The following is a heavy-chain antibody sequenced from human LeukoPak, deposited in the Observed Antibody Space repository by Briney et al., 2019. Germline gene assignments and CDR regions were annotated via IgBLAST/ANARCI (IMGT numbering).Heavy chain of an antibody. CDR2: IAISGTYI. CDR1: GFILSDYN. J-gene: IGHJ4*02. V-gene: IGHV3-21*01. CDR3: ARDLSATVRAYDY. Sequence: GSLSLSCAASGFILSDYNMNWVRQAPGKGLEWVSFIAISGTYITYADSLKGRFTISRDNAKNSLYLQMNSLRAEDTAVYYCARDLSATVRAYDYWGQGTLVTVSS. D-gene: IGHD1-26*01.